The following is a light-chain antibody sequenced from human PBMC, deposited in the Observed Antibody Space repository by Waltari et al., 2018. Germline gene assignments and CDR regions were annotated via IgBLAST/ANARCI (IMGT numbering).Light chain of an antibody. V-gene: IGKV2-30*01. Sequence: DAILTQSPLSLPVSLGQPASISCRSSQSLVFSDGDTYLNWFHQRPGQSPRRLIYKVSNRDSGVPDRFSGSESGSVFTLEISGVEGEDVGLYFCMQGTHWPYTFGQGTKLEI. CDR2: KVS. CDR3: MQGTHWPYT. CDR1: QSLVFSDGDTY. J-gene: IGKJ2*01.